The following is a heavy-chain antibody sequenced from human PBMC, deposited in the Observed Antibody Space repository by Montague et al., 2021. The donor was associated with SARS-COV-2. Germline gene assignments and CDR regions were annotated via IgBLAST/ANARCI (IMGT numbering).Heavy chain of an antibody. V-gene: IGHV3-9*01. D-gene: IGHD6-13*01. J-gene: IGHJ4*02. CDR1: GFTFGDYA. Sequence: SLRLSCAASGFTFGDYAMHWVRQAPGKGLEWVSGSTWNSGTISXXXSXXXRFTISRDNGKNSLYLQLNSLRIDATALYYCAKDIATAAQYYIDYWGQGSLVTVSS. CDR2: STWNSGTI. CDR3: AKDIATAAQYYIDY.